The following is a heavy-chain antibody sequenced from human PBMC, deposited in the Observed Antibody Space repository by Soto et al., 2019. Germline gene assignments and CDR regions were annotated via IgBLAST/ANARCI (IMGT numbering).Heavy chain of an antibody. V-gene: IGHV1-2*02. D-gene: IGHD6-6*01. CDR3: VTGDHLVR. Sequence: QMQLVQSGAEARKPGASVKVSCKTSGYTFTGYYLNWVRQAPGRGLEWVGWINPKTGDTNNAQKFQGRVTMTTDTSISTGYMELSGLKSDDTAVYYCVTGDHLVRWSQGTRVTVSS. J-gene: IGHJ4*02. CDR1: GYTFTGYY. CDR2: INPKTGDT.